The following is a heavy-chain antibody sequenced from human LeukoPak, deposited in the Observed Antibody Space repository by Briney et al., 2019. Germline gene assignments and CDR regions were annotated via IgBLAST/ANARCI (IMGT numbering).Heavy chain of an antibody. CDR2: IRYDGSNK. CDR1: GFTFSSYG. D-gene: IGHD3-9*01. Sequence: GGSLRLSCAASGFTFSSYGMHWVRQAPGKGLEWVAFIRYDGSNKYYADSVKGRFIISRENSKNTLWLQMNSLRAEGTAVYYCARLHYDVLTGPFDYWGQGTLVTVSS. J-gene: IGHJ4*02. CDR3: ARLHYDVLTGPFDY. V-gene: IGHV3-30*02.